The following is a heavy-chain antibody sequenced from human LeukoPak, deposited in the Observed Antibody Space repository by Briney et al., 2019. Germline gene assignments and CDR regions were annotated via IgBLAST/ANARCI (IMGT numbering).Heavy chain of an antibody. CDR2: INSDGSST. CDR3: ARDGDLDPDYGDFPI. J-gene: IGHJ4*02. CDR1: GFTFSSYW. D-gene: IGHD4-17*01. V-gene: IGHV3-74*01. Sequence: GGSLRLSCAASGFTFSSYWMHWVRQAPGKGLVWVSRINSDGSSTSYADSVKGRFTISRDNAKNSLYLQMNSLRAEDTAVYYCARDGDLDPDYGDFPIWGQGTLVTVSS.